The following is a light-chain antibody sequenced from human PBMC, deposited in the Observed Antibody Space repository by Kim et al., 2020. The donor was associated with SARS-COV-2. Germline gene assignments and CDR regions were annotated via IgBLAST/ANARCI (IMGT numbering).Light chain of an antibody. CDR3: QESNVWPPFT. CDR1: QSINTR. CDR2: YAT. Sequence: SSGERAPPSCGASQSINTRSAWYHPSPGQAPRLLIYYATPRATRIPARSIGSGVGIDFTLTSTSLQSEVFAVYYSQESNVWPPFTFVQGTKMDIK. J-gene: IGKJ1*01. V-gene: IGKV3-15*01.